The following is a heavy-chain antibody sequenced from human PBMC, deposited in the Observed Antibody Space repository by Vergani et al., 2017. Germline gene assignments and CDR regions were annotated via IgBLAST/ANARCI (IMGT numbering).Heavy chain of an antibody. D-gene: IGHD3-3*01. J-gene: IGHJ6*02. CDR3: ARDYDFWSGYGYYYYYGMDV. CDR2: IKQDGSEK. CDR1: GFTFSSYW. Sequence: EVQLVESGGGLVQPGGSLRLSCAASGFTFSSYWMSWVRQAPGKGLAWVANIKQDGSEKYYVDSVKGRFTISRDNAKNSLYLQMNSLRAEDTAVYYCARDYDFWSGYGYYYYYGMDVWGQGTTVTVSS. V-gene: IGHV3-7*01.